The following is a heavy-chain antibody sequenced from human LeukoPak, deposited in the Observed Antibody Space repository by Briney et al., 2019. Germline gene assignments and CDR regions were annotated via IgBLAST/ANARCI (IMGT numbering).Heavy chain of an antibody. CDR1: GDSISSYY. CDR3: ARESSSSSWRSFDH. D-gene: IGHD6-6*01. J-gene: IGHJ4*02. CDR2: IYTSDNS. V-gene: IGHV4-4*07. Sequence: SETLSLTCTVSGDSISSYYWDWIRQPAGKGLEWIGRIYTSDNSNYNPSLKSRVTMSVDTSKNQFSLELSSVTAADTAVYYCARESSSSSWRSFDHWGQGTLVTVSS.